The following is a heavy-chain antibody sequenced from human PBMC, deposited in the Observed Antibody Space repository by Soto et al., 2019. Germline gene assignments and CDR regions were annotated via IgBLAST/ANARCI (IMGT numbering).Heavy chain of an antibody. CDR3: SKDPRPDYYGSGSYRADYFDY. J-gene: IGHJ4*02. D-gene: IGHD3-10*01. V-gene: IGHV3-30*18. Sequence: WGSMGLGCAASGLTLKIYGVHGVRQAPGKGLEWVAVISYDGSNKYYADSVKGRFTISRDNSKNTLYLQMNSLRAEDTAVYYCSKDPRPDYYGSGSYRADYFDYWGQGTLVTVSS. CDR2: ISYDGSNK. CDR1: GLTLKIYG.